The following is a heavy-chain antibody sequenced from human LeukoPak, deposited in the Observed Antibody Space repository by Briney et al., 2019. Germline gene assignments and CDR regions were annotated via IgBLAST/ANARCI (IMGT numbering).Heavy chain of an antibody. CDR2: IYYRGST. V-gene: IGHV4-59*12. J-gene: IGHJ6*03. CDR3: ARVYYYYYYMDV. CDR1: GGSISSYY. D-gene: IGHD2/OR15-2a*01. Sequence: SETLSLTCTVSGGSISSYYWNWIRQTPGKGLEWIGYIYYRGSTYYNPSLESRVAISVDTSKNQFSLKLTSVTAADTAAYYCARVYYYYYYMDVWGKGTTVTVSS.